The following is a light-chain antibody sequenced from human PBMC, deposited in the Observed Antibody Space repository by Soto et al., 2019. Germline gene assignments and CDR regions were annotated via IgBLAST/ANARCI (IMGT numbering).Light chain of an antibody. Sequence: QSALSQPASVSGSPGQSITISCTGTSSDIGRYNYVSWYQQHPGMALQLLIYEVSDRPSGVSNRFSGSKSGNTASLTISGLQAEDEADYFCTSYTTTSAVIFGGGTKVTVL. CDR1: SSDIGRYNY. J-gene: IGLJ2*01. V-gene: IGLV2-14*01. CDR3: TSYTTTSAVI. CDR2: EVS.